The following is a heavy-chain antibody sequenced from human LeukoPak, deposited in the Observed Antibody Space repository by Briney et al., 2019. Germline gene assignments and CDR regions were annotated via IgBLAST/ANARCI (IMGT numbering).Heavy chain of an antibody. CDR2: ISSSSSYI. CDR3: ARSFRLDAFDI. CDR1: VFTFSSYS. V-gene: IGHV3-21*01. D-gene: IGHD6-13*01. J-gene: IGHJ3*02. Sequence: GGSLRLSCAASVFTFSSYSMNWVRQAPGKGLEWVSSISSSSSYIYYADSVKGRFTISRDNAKNSLYLQMNSLRAEDTAVYYCARSFRLDAFDIWGQGTMVTVSS.